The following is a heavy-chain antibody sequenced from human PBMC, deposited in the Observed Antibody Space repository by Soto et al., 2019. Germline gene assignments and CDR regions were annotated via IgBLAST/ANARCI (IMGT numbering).Heavy chain of an antibody. V-gene: IGHV3-23*01. J-gene: IGHJ4*02. CDR3: AKGKSSGWYYFDY. CDR2: ISASGRDT. Sequence: EVQLLESGGDLAQPGGSLRLSCAASGFTFSNYAMSWVRQAPGKGLEWVSGISASGRDTYYADSVKDRFTISRDNSKNTVNLQVNSRSAEDTAIYYCAKGKSSGWYYFDYWGEGTPVTVAS. CDR1: GFTFSNYA. D-gene: IGHD6-19*01.